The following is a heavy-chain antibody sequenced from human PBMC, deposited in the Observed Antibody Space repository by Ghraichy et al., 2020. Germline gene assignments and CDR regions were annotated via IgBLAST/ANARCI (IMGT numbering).Heavy chain of an antibody. CDR3: ARDREEAVAGYPRPYYYYYMDV. D-gene: IGHD6-19*01. J-gene: IGHJ6*03. V-gene: IGHV3-30*04. Sequence: GGSLRLSCAASGFTFSSYAMHWVRQAPGKGLEWVAVISYDGSNKYYADSVKGRFTISRDNSKNTLYLQMNSLRAEDTAVYYCARDREEAVAGYPRPYYYYYMDVWGKGTTVTVSS. CDR1: GFTFSSYA. CDR2: ISYDGSNK.